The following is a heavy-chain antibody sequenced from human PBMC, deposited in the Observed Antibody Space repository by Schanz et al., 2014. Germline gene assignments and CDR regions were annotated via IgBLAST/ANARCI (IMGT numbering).Heavy chain of an antibody. CDR3: AKGRGGPSSEGLDQYYGMDV. D-gene: IGHD6-6*01. CDR2: ISWNSGSI. Sequence: EVQLVESGGGLVQPGRSLRLSCAASGFTFDDYAMHWVRQAPGKGLEWVSGISWNSGSIAYADSVKGRFSISRDNAKNSLFLQMNSLRGEDTAVYFCAKGRGGPSSEGLDQYYGMDVWGQGTTVTVSS. J-gene: IGHJ6*02. CDR1: GFTFDDYA. V-gene: IGHV3-9*01.